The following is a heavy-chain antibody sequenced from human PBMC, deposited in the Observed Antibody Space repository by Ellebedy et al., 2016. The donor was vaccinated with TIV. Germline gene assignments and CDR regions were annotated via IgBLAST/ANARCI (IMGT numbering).Heavy chain of an antibody. D-gene: IGHD5-18*01. J-gene: IGHJ4*02. V-gene: IGHV3-23*05. Sequence: PGGSLRLSCTTSGFMFATFGMSWVRQAPGKGLEWVAGISGAGTFYADSVKGRFTISRDNSKSTLYLQMDSLRAADTAGYYCAQGYTRKNEYWGQGALVTVSA. CDR2: ISGAGT. CDR1: GFMFATFG. CDR3: AQGYTRKNEY.